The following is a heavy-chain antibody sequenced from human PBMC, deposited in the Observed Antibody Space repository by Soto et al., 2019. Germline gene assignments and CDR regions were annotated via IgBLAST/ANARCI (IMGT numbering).Heavy chain of an antibody. Sequence: SETLSLTCTVSGGSISSYYWSWIRQPPGKGLEWIGYIYYSGSTNYNPSLKSRVTISVDTSKNQFSLKLSSVTAADTAVYYCATRSKYSGYEPGSFVYWGQGTLVTVSS. CDR1: GGSISSYY. V-gene: IGHV4-59*01. J-gene: IGHJ4*02. CDR3: ATRSKYSGYEPGSFVY. D-gene: IGHD5-12*01. CDR2: IYYSGST.